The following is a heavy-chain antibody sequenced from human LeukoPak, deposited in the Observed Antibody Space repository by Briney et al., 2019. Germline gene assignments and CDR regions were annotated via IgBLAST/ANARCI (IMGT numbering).Heavy chain of an antibody. D-gene: IGHD1-26*01. V-gene: IGHV3-23*01. CDR3: ASGSGSYLGAFDI. CDR2: ISGSGGST. J-gene: IGHJ3*02. Sequence: GGSLRLSCAASGFTFSSYGMSWVRQAPGKGLEWVSAISGSGGSTFYADSVKGRFTISRDNAKNTLYLQMNSLRAEDTAVYYCASGSGSYLGAFDIWGQGTMVTVSS. CDR1: GFTFSSYG.